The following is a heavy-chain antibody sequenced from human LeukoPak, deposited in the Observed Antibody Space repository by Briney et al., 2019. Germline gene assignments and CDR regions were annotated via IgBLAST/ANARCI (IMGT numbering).Heavy chain of an antibody. Sequence: RGSLRLSCAASGFTFSSYGMSWVRQAPGKRLEWVSGISGSGGSTYYADSVKGRLTISRDNSKNTLYLQMNSLRAEDTAVYYCAKADPGGWYGNFHDYWGQGTLVTVSS. D-gene: IGHD6-19*01. J-gene: IGHJ4*02. V-gene: IGHV3-23*01. CDR2: ISGSGGST. CDR1: GFTFSSYG. CDR3: AKADPGGWYGNFHDY.